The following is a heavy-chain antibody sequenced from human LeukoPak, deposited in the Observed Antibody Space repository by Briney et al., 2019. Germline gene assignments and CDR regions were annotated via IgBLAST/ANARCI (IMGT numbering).Heavy chain of an antibody. CDR1: GFTFSDHY. Sequence: PGGSLTLSCAASGFTFSDHYMSWIRQAPGKGLEWVSYISRSSSDTKYADSVKGRFTISRDNAKNSLYLQMNSLRAEDTAVYYCAREGVGGGPAYWGQGTLVTVSS. D-gene: IGHD2-15*01. J-gene: IGHJ4*02. CDR3: AREGVGGGPAY. V-gene: IGHV3-11*05. CDR2: ISRSSSDT.